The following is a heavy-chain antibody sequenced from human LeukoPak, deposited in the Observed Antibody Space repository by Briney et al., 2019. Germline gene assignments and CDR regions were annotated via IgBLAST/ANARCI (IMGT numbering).Heavy chain of an antibody. V-gene: IGHV1-69*13. CDR2: IIPIFGTA. Sequence: SVKVSCKASGGTFSSYAISWVRQAPGQGLEWMGGIIPIFGTANYAQKFQGRVTITADESTSTAYMELGSLRSEDTAVYYCARTLKSVYYFDYWGQGTLVTVSS. J-gene: IGHJ4*02. D-gene: IGHD2-8*01. CDR1: GGTFSSYA. CDR3: ARTLKSVYYFDY.